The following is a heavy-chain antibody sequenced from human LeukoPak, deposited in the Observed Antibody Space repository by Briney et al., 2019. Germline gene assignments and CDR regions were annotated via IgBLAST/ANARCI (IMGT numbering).Heavy chain of an antibody. CDR2: INPNSGGT. J-gene: IGHJ3*02. CDR3: ARSTVFLYYYDSSGYRKDDAFDI. D-gene: IGHD3-22*01. V-gene: IGHV1-2*04. CDR1: GYTFTGYY. Sequence: ASVKVSCKASGYTFTGYYMHWVRRAPGQGLEWMGWINPNSGGTNYAQKFQGWVTMTRDTSISTAYMELSRLRSDDTAVYYCARSTVFLYYYDSSGYRKDDAFDIWGQGTMVTVSS.